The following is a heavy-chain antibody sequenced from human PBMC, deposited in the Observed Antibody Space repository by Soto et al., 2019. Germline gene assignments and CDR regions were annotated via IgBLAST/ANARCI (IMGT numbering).Heavy chain of an antibody. J-gene: IGHJ4*02. CDR1: GFDFSTYS. V-gene: IGHV3-23*01. Sequence: PGGSLRLPCKASGFDFSTYSMNWVRQAPGKGLEGVSAIGSSGSTYYADSVKGRFTISRDTPKKTLYLQMNSLRVEDTAKYYCAKGFRSLEWYSLAPFDYWGQGALVTVSS. CDR3: AKGFRSLEWYSLAPFDY. CDR2: IGSSGST. D-gene: IGHD3-3*01.